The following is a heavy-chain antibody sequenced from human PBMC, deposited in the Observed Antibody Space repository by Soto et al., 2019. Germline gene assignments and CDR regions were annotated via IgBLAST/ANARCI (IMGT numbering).Heavy chain of an antibody. CDR3: ARSIVVVTALDY. J-gene: IGHJ4*02. V-gene: IGHV1-18*01. CDR2: ISAYNGNT. D-gene: IGHD2-21*02. Sequence: GASVKVSCKASGYTFTNFGISWVRQAPGQGLEWMGWISAYNGNTNYAQKFLGRVTMTTDTSTSTAYMEVRSLRFDDTAVYYCARSIVVVTALDYWGQGTLVTVSS. CDR1: GYTFTNFG.